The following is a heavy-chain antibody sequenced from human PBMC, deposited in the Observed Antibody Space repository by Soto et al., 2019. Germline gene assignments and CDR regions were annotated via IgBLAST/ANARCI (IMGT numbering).Heavy chain of an antibody. CDR3: TTPTGDYPLYFDL. CDR2: IKSKTGGGTT. V-gene: IGHV3-15*07. CDR1: GFTFNNAW. D-gene: IGHD4-17*01. Sequence: EVQLVESGGGLVKPGGSLRLSCAASGFTFNNAWMNWVRQAPGKGLEWVGRIKSKTGGGTTDYAAPVKGRFTISRDDSKNTLYLQMNSLKTEDTAVYYCTTPTGDYPLYFDLWGRGTPVTVSS. J-gene: IGHJ2*01.